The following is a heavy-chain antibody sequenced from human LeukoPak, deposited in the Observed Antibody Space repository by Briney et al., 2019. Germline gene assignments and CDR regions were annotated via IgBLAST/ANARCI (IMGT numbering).Heavy chain of an antibody. CDR2: IYYSGTT. CDR1: GGSISGFF. V-gene: IGHV4-59*01. Sequence: SETLSLSCTVSGGSISGFFWAWIRQSPGKGLEYIGYIYYSGTTNYNPTLKSRVSMSVDTSKNQFFLNLTSVTAADTAIYYCARVGYGSGSWGWFDPWGQGTLVTVSS. D-gene: IGHD3-10*01. J-gene: IGHJ5*02. CDR3: ARVGYGSGSWGWFDP.